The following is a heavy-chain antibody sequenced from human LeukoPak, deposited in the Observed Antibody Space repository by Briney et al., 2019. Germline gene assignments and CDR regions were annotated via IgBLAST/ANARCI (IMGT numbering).Heavy chain of an antibody. D-gene: IGHD3-3*01. CDR1: GGSFSGYY. V-gene: IGHV4-34*01. CDR2: INHSGST. Sequence: SETLSLTCAVYGGSFSGYYWSWIRHPPGKGLELIGEINHSGSTNYNPSLKSRVTISVDTSKNQFSLKLSSVTAADTAVYYCARTYYDFWSGYYRPLRLDYWGQGTLVTVSS. J-gene: IGHJ4*02. CDR3: ARTYYDFWSGYYRPLRLDY.